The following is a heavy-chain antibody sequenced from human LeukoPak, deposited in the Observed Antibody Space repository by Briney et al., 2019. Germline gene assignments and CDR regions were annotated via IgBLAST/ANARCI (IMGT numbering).Heavy chain of an antibody. D-gene: IGHD1-26*01. CDR2: INPNSGAA. J-gene: IGHJ4*02. Sequence: ASVKVSCKASGYTFTAYYMHWVRQAPGQGLEWMGWINPNSGAANSAQKFQGRVTMTRDTSIRAAHMELRRLKSDDTAVYYCARALPHSGTSLGVDFDYWGQGTLVTVSS. CDR1: GYTFTAYY. CDR3: ARALPHSGTSLGVDFDY. V-gene: IGHV1-2*02.